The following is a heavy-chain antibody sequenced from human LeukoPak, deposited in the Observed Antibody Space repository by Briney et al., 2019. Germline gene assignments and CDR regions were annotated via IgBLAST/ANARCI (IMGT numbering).Heavy chain of an antibody. J-gene: IGHJ4*02. Sequence: PSETLSLTXAVYGGSFSGYYWSWIRQPPGKGLEWIGEINHSGSTNYNPSLKSRVTISVDTSKNQFSLKLSSVTAADTAVYYCARVHDFWSGSLDYWGQGTLVTVSS. CDR2: INHSGST. V-gene: IGHV4-34*01. CDR3: ARVHDFWSGSLDY. D-gene: IGHD3-3*01. CDR1: GGSFSGYY.